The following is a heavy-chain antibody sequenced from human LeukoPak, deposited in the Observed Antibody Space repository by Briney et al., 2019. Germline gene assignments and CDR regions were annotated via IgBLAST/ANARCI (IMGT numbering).Heavy chain of an antibody. V-gene: IGHV3-64*01. Sequence: GGSLRLSCAASGFTVSSNYMSWVRQAPGKGLEYVSAISSNGGSTYYANSVKGRFTIPRDNSKNTLYLQMGSLRAEDMAVYYCARDKSPRGRGANWFDPWGQGTLVTVSS. D-gene: IGHD1-26*01. CDR2: ISSNGGST. J-gene: IGHJ5*02. CDR3: ARDKSPRGRGANWFDP. CDR1: GFTVSSNY.